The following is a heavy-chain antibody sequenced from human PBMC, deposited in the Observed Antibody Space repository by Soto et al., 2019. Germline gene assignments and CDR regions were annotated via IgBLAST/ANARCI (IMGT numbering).Heavy chain of an antibody. CDR2: ISSSGGST. V-gene: IGHV3-23*04. D-gene: IGHD3-22*01. J-gene: IGHJ4*02. CDR3: AKDHYDSSGYDY. CDR1: GFTFSSYS. Sequence: EVQLVESGGGLVQPGGSLRLSCAASGFTFSSYSMNWVRQAPGKGLEWVSYISSSGGSTYYADSVKGRFTISRDNSKNTLYLQMNSLRAEDTAVYYCAKDHYDSSGYDYWGQGTLVTVSS.